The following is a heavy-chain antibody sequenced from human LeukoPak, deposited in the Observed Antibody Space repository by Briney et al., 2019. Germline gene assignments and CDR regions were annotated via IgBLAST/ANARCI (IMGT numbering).Heavy chain of an antibody. Sequence: PGGSPRLSCAASGFTFSNYVMSWVRQAPGKGLEWVSGVSGGGGSTYCADSVKGRFTISRDNSKNTLYLQMKSLRAEDTAVYYCAKGMIYCSGGTCYFGTFDIWGQGTMVTVSS. V-gene: IGHV3-23*01. CDR2: VSGGGGST. J-gene: IGHJ3*02. CDR1: GFTFSNYV. CDR3: AKGMIYCSGGTCYFGTFDI. D-gene: IGHD2-15*01.